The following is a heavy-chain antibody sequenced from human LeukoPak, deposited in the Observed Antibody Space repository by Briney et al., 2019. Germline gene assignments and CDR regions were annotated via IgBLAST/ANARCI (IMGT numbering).Heavy chain of an antibody. CDR2: IIPIFGTA. V-gene: IGHV1-69*13. CDR1: GGTFSSYA. J-gene: IGHJ4*02. CDR3: ARESIAVAGAIDY. D-gene: IGHD6-19*01. Sequence: ASVTVSCKASGGTFSSYAISWVRQAPGQGLEWMGGIIPIFGTANYAQKFQGRVTITADESTSTAHMELSSLRSEDTAVYYCARESIAVAGAIDYWGQGTLVTVSS.